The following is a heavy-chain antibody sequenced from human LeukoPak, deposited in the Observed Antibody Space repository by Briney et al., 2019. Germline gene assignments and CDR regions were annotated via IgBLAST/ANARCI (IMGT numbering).Heavy chain of an antibody. Sequence: GGSLRLSCAASGFTFSSYSMNWVRQAPGKGLEWVSFISSSSSYIYYADSVKGRFTISRDNAKNSLYLQMNSLRAEDTAVYYCARDRRHCSSTSCYSKGFDPWGQGTLVTVSS. CDR3: ARDRRHCSSTSCYSKGFDP. V-gene: IGHV3-21*01. CDR1: GFTFSSYS. D-gene: IGHD2-2*01. J-gene: IGHJ5*02. CDR2: ISSSSSYI.